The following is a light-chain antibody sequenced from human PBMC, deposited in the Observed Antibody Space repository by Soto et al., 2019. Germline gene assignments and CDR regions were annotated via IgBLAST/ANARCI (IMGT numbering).Light chain of an antibody. CDR3: QSFDSILTGSV. CDR1: NSNIGLDYD. V-gene: IGLV1-40*01. Sequence: QSVLTQPPSVSGAQGQRVTISCTGSNSNIGLDYDVHWYQQLPGTAPKLLIYRNSNRPSGVPDRFSGSKSATSASLAITGLQAEDEADYYCQSFDSILTGSVFGTGTKVTVL. CDR2: RNS. J-gene: IGLJ1*01.